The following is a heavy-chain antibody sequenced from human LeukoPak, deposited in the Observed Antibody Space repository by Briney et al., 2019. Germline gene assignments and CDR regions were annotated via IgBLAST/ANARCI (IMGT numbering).Heavy chain of an antibody. Sequence: SGGTLRLSCAASGFTFSSYSMNWVRQAPGKGLEWLSYIRSSSRTIYYADSVKGRFTISRDNAKNSLYLQMNSLRAEDTAVYYCARDGSGRVPEMSAPDYWGQGTLVTVSS. CDR1: GFTFSSYS. CDR2: IRSSSRTI. CDR3: ARDGSGRVPEMSAPDY. J-gene: IGHJ4*02. D-gene: IGHD3-10*01. V-gene: IGHV3-48*01.